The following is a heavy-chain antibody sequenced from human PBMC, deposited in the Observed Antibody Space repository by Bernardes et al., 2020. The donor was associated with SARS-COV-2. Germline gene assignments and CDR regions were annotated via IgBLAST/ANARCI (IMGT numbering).Heavy chain of an antibody. CDR1: EYTFTDYY. J-gene: IGHJ5*02. D-gene: IGHD3-3*01. V-gene: IGHV1-2*02. CDR3: ARVNWVEYYDLTGNLDL. CDR2: INPNSGGP. Sequence: ASVKVSCKASEYTFTDYYIHWVRQAPGQGLEWMGRINPNSGGPKYAQKFQGRVTMTRDTSISTAYMELSRLTSDDTAVYYCARVNWVEYYDLTGNLDLWGQGTLVTVSS.